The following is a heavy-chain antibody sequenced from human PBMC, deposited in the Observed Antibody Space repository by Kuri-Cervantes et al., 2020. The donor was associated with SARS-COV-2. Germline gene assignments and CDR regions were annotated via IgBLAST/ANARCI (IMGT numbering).Heavy chain of an antibody. CDR2: ISSSGSTI. D-gene: IGHD2-21*01. Sequence: GESLKISCAASGFTFITYTMNWVRQAPGKGLEWVSYISSSGSTIYYADSVKGRFTISRDNAKNSLYLQMNSLRTEDTAVYYCAKTPIVVVIAITYYFDYWGQGTLVTVSS. CDR3: AKTPIVVVIAITYYFDY. CDR1: GFTFITYT. J-gene: IGHJ4*02. V-gene: IGHV3-48*04.